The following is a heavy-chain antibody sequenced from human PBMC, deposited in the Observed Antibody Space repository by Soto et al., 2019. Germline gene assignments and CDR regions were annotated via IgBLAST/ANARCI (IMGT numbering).Heavy chain of an antibody. Sequence: EVQLVESGGGLVQPGGSLRLSCAASGFTFSSYWMSWVRQAPGKGLEWVANIKQDGSEKYYVDSVKGRFTISRDNAKNSLYLQMNSLRAEDTAVYYCARENVDTAKVFDYWGQGTLVTVSS. D-gene: IGHD5-18*01. CDR2: IKQDGSEK. J-gene: IGHJ4*02. V-gene: IGHV3-7*03. CDR1: GFTFSSYW. CDR3: ARENVDTAKVFDY.